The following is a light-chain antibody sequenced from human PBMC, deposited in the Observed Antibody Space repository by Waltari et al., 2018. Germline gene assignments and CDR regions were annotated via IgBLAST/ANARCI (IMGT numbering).Light chain of an antibody. V-gene: IGKV3-20*01. CDR3: QQYGSSILYT. CDR2: GAS. J-gene: IGKJ2*01. Sequence: VLTPSPGTLSLSPGGCATLSCRASQSLTKRYLAWYQQKPGQAPRLLIYGASSRAPGIPDRFSGSGSGTDFTLTISRLEPEDFAVYYCQQYGSSILYTFGQGTKLEIK. CDR1: QSLTKRY.